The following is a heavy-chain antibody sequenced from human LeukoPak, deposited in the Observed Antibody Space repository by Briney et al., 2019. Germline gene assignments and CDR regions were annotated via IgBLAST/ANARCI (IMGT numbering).Heavy chain of an antibody. CDR3: TKVLRGYSDYGD. Sequence: SETLSLICAVSGASISGSYWSWIRQPPGKGLEYIGYIQRIDNYNYNPSLKSRVTMTLDTSKNQFSLKLSSVTAANTAIYYCTKVLRGYSDYGDWGQGTLVTVSS. CDR1: GASISGSY. V-gene: IGHV4-59*01. D-gene: IGHD5-12*01. J-gene: IGHJ4*02. CDR2: IQRIDNY.